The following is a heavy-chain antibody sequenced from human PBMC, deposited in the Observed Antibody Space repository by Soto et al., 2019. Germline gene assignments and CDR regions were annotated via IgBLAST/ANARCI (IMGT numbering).Heavy chain of an antibody. CDR2: IYYSGST. Sequence: SETLSLTCTVSGGSISSGGYYWSWIRQHPGKGLEWIGYIYYSGSTYYNPSLKSRVTISVDTSKNQFSLKLSSVTAADTAVYYCARATTVTTSDYMDVWGKGTTVTVSS. CDR3: ARATTVTTSDYMDV. J-gene: IGHJ6*03. D-gene: IGHD4-17*01. V-gene: IGHV4-31*03. CDR1: GGSISSGGYY.